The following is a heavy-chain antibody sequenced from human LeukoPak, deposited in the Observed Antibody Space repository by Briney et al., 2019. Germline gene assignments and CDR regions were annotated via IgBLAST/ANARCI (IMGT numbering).Heavy chain of an antibody. CDR2: IGTAGDT. CDR1: GFTFSSYD. D-gene: IGHD5-18*01. V-gene: IGHV3-13*01. J-gene: IGHJ5*02. CDR3: ARGGYSYTFDP. Sequence: GGSLRLSCAASGFTFSSYDMHWVRQATGKGLEWVSAIGTAGDTYYPGSVKGRFTISRENAKNSLYLQVNSLRAEDTAVYYCARGGYSYTFDPWGQGTLVTVSS.